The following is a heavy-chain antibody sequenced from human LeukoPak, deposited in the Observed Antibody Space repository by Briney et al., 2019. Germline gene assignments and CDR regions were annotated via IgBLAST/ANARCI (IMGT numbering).Heavy chain of an antibody. CDR2: IYYNGNT. J-gene: IGHJ4*02. CDR1: GGSLSSSDYY. Sequence: SETLSLTCTVSGGSLSSSDYYWGWIRQPPGERLEWIGTIYYNGNTYYNPSLQSRVIIFVDTSKNQFSLKLTSVTAPDTAVYYCARTVGTHRFDYWGQGILVTVSS. V-gene: IGHV4-39*01. CDR3: ARTVGTHRFDY. D-gene: IGHD4-23*01.